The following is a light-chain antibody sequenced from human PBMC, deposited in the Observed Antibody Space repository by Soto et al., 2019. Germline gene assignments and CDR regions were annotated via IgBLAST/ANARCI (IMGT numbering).Light chain of an antibody. V-gene: IGLV1-44*01. CDR2: NNN. CDR1: NFNIGSHT. J-gene: IGLJ3*02. Sequence: QSVLTQPPSASGTPGQRVTISCSGSNFNIGSHTVNWYQQLPGTAPKLLMHNNNQRPSGVPDRFSGSKSGTSASLAISGLQSEDEADYSCSVWDDGLKGWVFGGGTKLTVL. CDR3: SVWDDGLKGWV.